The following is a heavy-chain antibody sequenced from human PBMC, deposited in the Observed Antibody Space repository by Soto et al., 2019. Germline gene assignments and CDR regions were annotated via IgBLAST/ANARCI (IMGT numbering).Heavy chain of an antibody. CDR1: GGSISSYY. V-gene: IGHV4-59*08. J-gene: IGHJ4*02. CDR3: ARHGPIAAAGTVFDY. D-gene: IGHD6-13*01. Sequence: QVQLQESGPGLVKPSETLSLTCTVSGGSISSYYWSWIRQPPGKGLEWIGYIYYSGSTNYNPSLKRRVTISVDTSMDQFSLKLSSVTAADTAVYYCARHGPIAAAGTVFDYWGQGTLVTVSS. CDR2: IYYSGST.